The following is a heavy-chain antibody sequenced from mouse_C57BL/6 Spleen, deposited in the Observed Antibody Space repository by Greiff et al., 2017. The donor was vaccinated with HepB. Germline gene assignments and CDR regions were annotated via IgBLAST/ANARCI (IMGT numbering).Heavy chain of an antibody. CDR2: IDPENGDT. V-gene: IGHV14-4*01. Sequence: VQLQQSGAELVRPGASVKLSCTASGFNIKDDYMHWVKQRPEQGLEWIGWIDPENGDTEYAPKFQGKATITADTSSNTAYLQLSSLTSEDTAVYYCTTHYGSSYWGQGTTLTVSS. CDR1: GFNIKDDY. J-gene: IGHJ2*01. CDR3: TTHYGSSY. D-gene: IGHD1-1*01.